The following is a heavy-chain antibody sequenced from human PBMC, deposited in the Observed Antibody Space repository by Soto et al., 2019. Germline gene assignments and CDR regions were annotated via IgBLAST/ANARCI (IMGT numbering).Heavy chain of an antibody. V-gene: IGHV3-15*01. D-gene: IGHD6-13*01. CDR2: IRSKTDGGTT. CDR3: TTTRPGTNVFDN. Sequence: VPLVESGGGLVEPGGSLRLSCAASGITFSNAWMNWVRKAPGKGLEYIGRIRSKTDGGTTEYAAPVEGRFTVSRNDSKNTLYLQMSGLKTDDTAVYYCTTTRPGTNVFDNWGQGTLVTVSS. CDR1: GITFSNAW. J-gene: IGHJ3*02.